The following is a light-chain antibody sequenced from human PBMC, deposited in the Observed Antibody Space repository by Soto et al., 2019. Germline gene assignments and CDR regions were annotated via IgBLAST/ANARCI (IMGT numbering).Light chain of an antibody. CDR2: GVS. V-gene: IGLV2-14*01. CDR1: SSDVGAYNY. Sequence: QSALTQPASVSASPGQSITISFSGTSSDVGAYNYVAWYQQFPDKTPKLIIYGVSSRPSGVSSRFSGSKSGNTASLTISGLQAEDEADYYCISYTGSSTSYVFGTGTKVTVL. CDR3: ISYTGSSTSYV. J-gene: IGLJ1*01.